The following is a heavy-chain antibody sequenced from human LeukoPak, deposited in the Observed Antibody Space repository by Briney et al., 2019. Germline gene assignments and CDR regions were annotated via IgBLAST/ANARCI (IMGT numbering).Heavy chain of an antibody. CDR3: ARDGFSGSDDY. V-gene: IGHV3-7*01. Sequence: GGSLRLSCAASGFTFSSYWMSWVRQAPGKGLEWVANIKQDGSEKYYVDSVKGRFTISRDSAKNSLYLQMNSLRAEDTAVYYCARDGFSGSDDYWGQGTLVTVSS. CDR1: GFTFSSYW. D-gene: IGHD3-10*01. J-gene: IGHJ4*02. CDR2: IKQDGSEK.